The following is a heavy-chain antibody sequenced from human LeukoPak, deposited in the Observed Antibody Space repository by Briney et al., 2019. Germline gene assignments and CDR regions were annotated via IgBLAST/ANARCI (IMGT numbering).Heavy chain of an antibody. V-gene: IGHV4-39*07. CDR3: ARERAPGY. CDR2: INHSGST. J-gene: IGHJ4*02. CDR1: GGSISSSSYY. Sequence: SETLSLTCTVSGGSISSSSYYWGWIRQPPGKGLEWIGEINHSGSTNYNPSLKSRVTISVDTSKNQFSLKLSSVTAADTAVYYCARERAPGYWGQGTLVTVSS.